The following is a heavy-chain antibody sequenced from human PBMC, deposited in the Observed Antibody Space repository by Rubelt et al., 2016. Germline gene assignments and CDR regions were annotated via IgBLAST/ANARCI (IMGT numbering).Heavy chain of an antibody. CDR2: IYYSGST. Sequence: QVQLQESGPGLVRPSETLSLTCTVSGGSISGSYYNWIRQPPGKGLEWIGYIYYSGSTNYNPPLRIAVTISLEPVRNQFSRKLGSVTAGETAVYYWAREMATPGVWFDPWGQGTLVTVSS. CDR3: AREMATPGVWFDP. D-gene: IGHD5-24*01. CDR1: GGSISGSY. J-gene: IGHJ5*02. V-gene: IGHV4-59*01.